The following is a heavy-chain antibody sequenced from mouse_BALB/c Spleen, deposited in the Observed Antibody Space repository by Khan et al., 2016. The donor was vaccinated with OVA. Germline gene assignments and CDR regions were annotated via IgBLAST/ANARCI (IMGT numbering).Heavy chain of an antibody. D-gene: IGHD1-1*01. V-gene: IGHV1-81*01. Sequence: QVRLQQSGPELVKPGASVKMSCKASGYTFSDYVISWVKLRTGQGLEWIGEIYPGSGSTYYNEKFKGTATLTADKPSSPAFMQLSSLTSEDSAVYFCARSYDGSWFTYLGQGTLVTVS. CDR1: GYTFSDYV. CDR3: ARSYDGSWFTY. CDR2: IYPGSGST. J-gene: IGHJ3*01.